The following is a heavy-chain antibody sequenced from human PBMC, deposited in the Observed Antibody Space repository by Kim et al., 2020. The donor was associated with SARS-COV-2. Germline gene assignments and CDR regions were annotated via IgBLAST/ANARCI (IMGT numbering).Heavy chain of an antibody. CDR1: GFTFSDYY. CDR3: TREGYSGYGGLDV. V-gene: IGHV3-11*05. J-gene: IGHJ6*02. D-gene: IGHD5-12*01. Sequence: GGSLRLSCAASGFTFSDYYMSWIRQAPGKGLEWISYISSTGSYTNYADSVKGRFSISRDNAKSSLDLQMNSLRAEDTAMYYCTREGYSGYGGLDVWGQGTTVTVSS. CDR2: ISSTGSYT.